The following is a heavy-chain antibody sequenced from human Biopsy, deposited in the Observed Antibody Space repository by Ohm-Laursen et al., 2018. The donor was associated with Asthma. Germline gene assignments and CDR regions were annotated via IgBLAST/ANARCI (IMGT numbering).Heavy chain of an antibody. CDR1: GDSFSNYA. CDR3: ARGYSGSDRIVYYYSGLEV. CDR2: LIPVLGTP. J-gene: IGHJ6*02. V-gene: IGHV1-69*01. Sequence: SSVKVSCKASGDSFSNYAISWVRRAPGQGLEWMGGLIPVLGTPDHAQMFESRVTITADESTSTAYMELSSLSSEDTAVYYCARGYSGSDRIVYYYSGLEVWGQGTTVTVSS. D-gene: IGHD5-12*01.